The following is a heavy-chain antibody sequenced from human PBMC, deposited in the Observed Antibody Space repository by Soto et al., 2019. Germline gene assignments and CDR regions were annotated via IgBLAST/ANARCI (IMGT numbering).Heavy chain of an antibody. V-gene: IGHV1-46*03. Sequence: ASVKVSCKASGYSFTRYYTHWVRRAPGQGLEWMGIINPSGGSTSYAQKFRGRVTMTRDTSTSTVYMELSSLRSEDTAVYYCARVGAAADHFDYWGQGTLVTVSS. CDR1: GYSFTRYY. J-gene: IGHJ4*02. D-gene: IGHD6-13*01. CDR2: INPSGGST. CDR3: ARVGAAADHFDY.